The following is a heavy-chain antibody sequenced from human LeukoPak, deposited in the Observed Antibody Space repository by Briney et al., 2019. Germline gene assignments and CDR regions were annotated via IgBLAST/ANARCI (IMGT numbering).Heavy chain of an antibody. V-gene: IGHV1-2*02. D-gene: IGHD1-26*01. CDR3: ARDQRIGGYGSDY. CDR1: GYTFTGYY. Sequence: GASVTVSCKASGYTFTGYYIHWVRQAPGQGLEWVGWINPNSGDTNYAQKFQGRVTMTRDTSMSTAYMALSELRSDDTAVFFCARDQRIGGYGSDYWGQGTLVTVSS. CDR2: INPNSGDT. J-gene: IGHJ4*02.